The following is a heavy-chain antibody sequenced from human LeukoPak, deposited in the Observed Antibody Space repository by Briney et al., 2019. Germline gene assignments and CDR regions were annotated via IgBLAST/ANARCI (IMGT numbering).Heavy chain of an antibody. CDR3: ARGTGEQQLVGTPFDY. CDR2: IYHSGST. Sequence: SETLSLTCAVYGASFSGNYWNWIRQPPGKGLEWIGYIYHSGSTYYNPSLKSRVTISVDRSKNQFSLKLSSVTAADTAVYYCARGTGEQQLVGTPFDYWGQGTLVTVSS. J-gene: IGHJ4*02. D-gene: IGHD6-13*01. CDR1: GASFSGNY. V-gene: IGHV4-34*01.